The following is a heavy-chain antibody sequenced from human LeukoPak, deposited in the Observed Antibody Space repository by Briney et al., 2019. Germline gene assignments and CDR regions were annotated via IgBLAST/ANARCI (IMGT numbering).Heavy chain of an antibody. CDR3: ARRYYDFWSGYGDY. V-gene: IGHV1-18*01. CDR1: GGTFSSYA. CDR2: ISAYNGNT. D-gene: IGHD3-3*01. J-gene: IGHJ4*02. Sequence: ASVKVSCKASGGTFSSYAISWVRQAPGQGLEWMGWISAYNGNTNYAQKLQGRVTMTTDTSTSTAYMELRSLRSDDTAVYYCARRYYDFWSGYGDYWGQGTLVTVSS.